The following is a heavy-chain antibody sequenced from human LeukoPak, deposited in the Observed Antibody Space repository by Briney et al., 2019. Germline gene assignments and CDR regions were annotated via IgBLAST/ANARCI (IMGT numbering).Heavy chain of an antibody. CDR3: SRRYGDYSWFDP. J-gene: IGHJ5*02. D-gene: IGHD4-17*01. V-gene: IGHV3-73*01. CDR1: GFTFSGSA. Sequence: GGSLRLSCAASGFTFSGSAMYWVRQASGKGLEWVGRIRSKTNNYATAYAASVKGRFTISRDDSKNTAYLQMNSLKAEDTAVYYCSRRYGDYSWFDPWGQGTLVTVSS. CDR2: IRSKTNNYAT.